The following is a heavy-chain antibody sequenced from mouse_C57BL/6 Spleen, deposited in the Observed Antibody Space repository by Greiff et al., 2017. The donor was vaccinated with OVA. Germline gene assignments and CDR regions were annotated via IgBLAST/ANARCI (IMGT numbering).Heavy chain of an antibody. Sequence: EVMLVESGGGLVKPGGSLKLSCAASGFTFSDYGMHWVRQAPEKGLEWVAYISSGSSTIYYADTVKGRFTISRDNAKNTLLLQMTSLRSEETAMYDCARRDYGSSYEAMDYWGQGTSVTVSS. CDR1: GFTFSDYG. D-gene: IGHD1-1*01. V-gene: IGHV5-17*01. CDR3: ARRDYGSSYEAMDY. J-gene: IGHJ4*01. CDR2: ISSGSSTI.